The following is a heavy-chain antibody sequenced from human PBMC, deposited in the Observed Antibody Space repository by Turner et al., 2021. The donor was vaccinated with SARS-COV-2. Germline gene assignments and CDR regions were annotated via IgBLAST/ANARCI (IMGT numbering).Heavy chain of an antibody. CDR3: ATGVAVAGTPSKYYYYYGMDV. V-gene: IGHV1-24*01. Sequence: QDQLEKSGAEVKKPGASVKVSCKVSGYTLTELSMHWVRQAPGKGLEWMGGFDPEDGETIYAQKFQGRVTMTEDTSTDIAYMELSSLRSEDTAVYYCATGVAVAGTPSKYYYYYGMDVWGQGTTVTVSS. CDR2: FDPEDGET. D-gene: IGHD6-19*01. J-gene: IGHJ6*02. CDR1: GYTLTELS.